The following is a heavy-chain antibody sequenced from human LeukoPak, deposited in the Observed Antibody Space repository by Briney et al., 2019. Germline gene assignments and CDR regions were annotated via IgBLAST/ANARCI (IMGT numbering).Heavy chain of an antibody. CDR3: ARGVARHWYFDL. CDR1: GGSFSDYY. CDR2: INHSGST. J-gene: IGHJ2*01. V-gene: IGHV4-34*01. Sequence: SETLSLTCAVYGGSFSDYYWSWIRQPPGKGLEWIGEINHSGSTNYNPSLKSRVTISVDTSKNQFSLRLSSVTAADTAVYYCARGVARHWYFDLWGRGTLVTVSS.